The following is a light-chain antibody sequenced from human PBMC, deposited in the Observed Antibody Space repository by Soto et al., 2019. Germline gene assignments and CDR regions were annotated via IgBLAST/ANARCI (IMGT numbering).Light chain of an antibody. V-gene: IGKV3-11*01. Sequence: MVLPQSPSTLPLSPGERATLSCRASQSVGSTLAWYQHTPGQAPGLLIYGASSTATDIRARFGGSGSGTALPLTLSLREPEDSAMYYSPQRSSWPPFTSAQRTRLEIK. CDR3: PQRSSWPPFT. CDR2: GAS. CDR1: QSVGST. J-gene: IGKJ5*01.